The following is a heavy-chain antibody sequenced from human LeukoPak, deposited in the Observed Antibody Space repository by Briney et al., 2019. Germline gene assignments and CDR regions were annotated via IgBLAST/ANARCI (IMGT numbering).Heavy chain of an antibody. CDR3: TSCYPSPYDS. CDR1: SASITSYH. D-gene: IGHD2-2*01. V-gene: IGHV4-4*07. Sequence: PSETLSLTCTVSSASITSYHWSWIRQPAGKGLEWIWRMFYSGNTDYNPSLKSRLTMSIATSKDQFSLNLRSATAAATAVYRGTSCYPSPYDSWGQGPLVPVSS. CDR2: MFYSGNT. J-gene: IGHJ5*01.